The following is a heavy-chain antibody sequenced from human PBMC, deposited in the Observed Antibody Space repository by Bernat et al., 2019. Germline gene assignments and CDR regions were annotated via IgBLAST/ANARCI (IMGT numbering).Heavy chain of an antibody. V-gene: IGHV1-18*01. J-gene: IGHJ6*02. D-gene: IGHD6-13*01. Sequence: QVQLVQSGAEVKKPGASVKVSCKASGYTFTNYGISWVRQAPGQGLEWMGWISAHNGNTNYAQNLQGRVTMTTDTSTSTAYMELRSLRSDDTAVYYCARGLSDSSSWYYYYYGMDVWGQGTTVTVSS. CDR2: ISAHNGNT. CDR1: GYTFTNYG. CDR3: ARGLSDSSSWYYYYYGMDV.